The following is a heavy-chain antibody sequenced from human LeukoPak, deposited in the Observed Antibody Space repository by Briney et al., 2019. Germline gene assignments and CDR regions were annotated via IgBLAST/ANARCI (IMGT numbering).Heavy chain of an antibody. D-gene: IGHD1-1*01. CDR3: ASSFETGTPIFRFLTFDY. Sequence: GASVKVSCKASGYTFTSYYMHWVRQAPGQGLEWMGIINPSGGSTSYAQKFQGRVTMTRDTSTSTVYMELSSLRSEDTAVYYCASSFETGTPIFRFLTFDYWGQGTLVTVSS. V-gene: IGHV1-46*01. CDR2: INPSGGST. CDR1: GYTFTSYY. J-gene: IGHJ4*02.